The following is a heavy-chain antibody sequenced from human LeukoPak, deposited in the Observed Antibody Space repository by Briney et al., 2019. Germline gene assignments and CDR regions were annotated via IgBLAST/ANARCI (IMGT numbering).Heavy chain of an antibody. CDR3: ARDSGPGVRGSYYYGMDV. J-gene: IGHJ6*04. CDR2: IYSGGST. CDR1: GFTVSSNY. Sequence: GGSLRLSCAASGFTVSSNYMSWVRQAPGKGLEWVSVIYSGGSTYYADSVKGRFTISRDNSKNTLYHQMNSLRAEDTAVYYCARDSGPGVRGSYYYGMDVWGKGTTVTVSS. D-gene: IGHD3-10*01. V-gene: IGHV3-53*01.